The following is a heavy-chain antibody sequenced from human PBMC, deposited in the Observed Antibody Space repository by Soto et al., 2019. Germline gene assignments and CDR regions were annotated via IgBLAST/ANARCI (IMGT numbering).Heavy chain of an antibody. V-gene: IGHV5-51*01. J-gene: IGHJ3*02. CDR2: IYPGDSDT. CDR1: GYSFTSYW. Sequence: GESLKISCKGSGYSFTSYWIGWVRQMPGKGLEWMGIIYPGDSDTRYSPSFQGQVTISADKSTSTAYLQWSSLKASDTAMYYCASSYYDFWSGYYAFDIWGQGTMVTVSS. CDR3: ASSYYDFWSGYYAFDI. D-gene: IGHD3-3*01.